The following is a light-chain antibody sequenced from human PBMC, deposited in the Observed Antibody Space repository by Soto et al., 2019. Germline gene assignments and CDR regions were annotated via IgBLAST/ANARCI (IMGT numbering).Light chain of an antibody. CDR3: QHRSNWPYT. CDR1: QSVSSY. V-gene: IGKV3-11*01. J-gene: IGKJ2*01. Sequence: EIVLTQSPATLSLSPGERATLSCRASQSVSSYLAWYQQKPCQVPRLLIYDASNRATGIPARFSGSGSGTDFTLTISRLEPEDFAVYYRQHRSNWPYTFGQGTKLEIK. CDR2: DAS.